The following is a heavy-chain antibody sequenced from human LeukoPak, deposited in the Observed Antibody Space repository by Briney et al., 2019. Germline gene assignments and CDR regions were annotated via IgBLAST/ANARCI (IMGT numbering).Heavy chain of an antibody. V-gene: IGHV3-7*04. CDR2: IKQDGSEK. D-gene: IGHD3-10*01. J-gene: IGHJ4*02. CDR1: GFTFSSYS. CDR3: ARGRPSGEDY. Sequence: PGGSLRHSCAASGFTFSSYSMSWVRQAPGKGLEWVANIKQDGSEKYYVDSVKGRFTISKDNAKNSLYLQMNSVRAEDTAVYYCARGRPSGEDYWGQGTLVTVSS.